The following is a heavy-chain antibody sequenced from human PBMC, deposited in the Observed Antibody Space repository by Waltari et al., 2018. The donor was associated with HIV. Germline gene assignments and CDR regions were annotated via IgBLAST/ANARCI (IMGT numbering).Heavy chain of an antibody. D-gene: IGHD5-12*01. V-gene: IGHV4-31*03. CDR3: ARGVDIVATTYGMDV. J-gene: IGHJ6*02. Sequence: QVQLQESGPGLVKPSQTLSLTCTVSGGSISSGGYYWSWIRQHPGKGLEWIGYIYYSGSTYYNPSLKSRVTISVDTSKNQFSLKLSSVTAADTAVYYCARGVDIVATTYGMDVWGQGTTVTVSS. CDR1: GGSISSGGYY. CDR2: IYYSGST.